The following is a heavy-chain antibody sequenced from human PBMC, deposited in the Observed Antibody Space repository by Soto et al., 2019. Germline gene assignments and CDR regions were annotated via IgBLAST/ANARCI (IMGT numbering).Heavy chain of an antibody. CDR2: IHYSGTT. CDR1: GGSISGYY. CDR3: ARDYFDSSDYTTNWFDP. V-gene: IGHV4-59*08. Sequence: SETLSLTCTVSGGSISGYYWSWIRQPPGKGLEWIGNIHYSGTTNYNPSLKSRVTISVDTSKNQFSLKVTSVTAADTALYYCARDYFDSSDYTTNWFDPWGQGTLVTVSS. D-gene: IGHD3-22*01. J-gene: IGHJ5*02.